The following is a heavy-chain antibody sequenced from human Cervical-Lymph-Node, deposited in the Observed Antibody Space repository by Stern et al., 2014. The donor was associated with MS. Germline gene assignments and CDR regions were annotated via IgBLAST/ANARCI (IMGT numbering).Heavy chain of an antibody. CDR3: ARRPAAIYYYGMDV. Sequence: VQLLESGGGVVQPGRSLRLSCAASGFTFSSYGMHWVRQAPGKGLECVAVIWYDGSNKYYADAVKGRFTISRDNSKNTLYLQMNSLRAEDTAVYYCARRPAAIYYYGMDVWGQGTTVTVSS. CDR2: IWYDGSNK. CDR1: GFTFSSYG. J-gene: IGHJ6*02. V-gene: IGHV3-33*01. D-gene: IGHD2-2*01.